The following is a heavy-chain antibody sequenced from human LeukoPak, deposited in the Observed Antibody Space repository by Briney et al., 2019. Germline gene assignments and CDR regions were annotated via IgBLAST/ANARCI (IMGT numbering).Heavy chain of an antibody. J-gene: IGHJ5*02. CDR2: IYHSGST. Sequence: SETLSLTCAVSGGSISSSNWWSWVRQPPGKGLEWIGEIYHSGSTNYNPSLKSRVTISVDKSKNQFSLKLSSVTAADTAVYYCARRSVPMGSGGYCSGGSCDNWFDPWGQGTLVTVSS. CDR1: GGSISSSNW. V-gene: IGHV4-4*02. D-gene: IGHD2-15*01. CDR3: ARRSVPMGSGGYCSGGSCDNWFDP.